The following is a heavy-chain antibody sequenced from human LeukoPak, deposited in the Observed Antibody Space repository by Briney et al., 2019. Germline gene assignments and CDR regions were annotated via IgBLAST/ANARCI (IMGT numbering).Heavy chain of an antibody. J-gene: IGHJ5*02. CDR1: GGSISSSY. D-gene: IGHD2-15*01. CDR2: IYYSWST. V-gene: IGHV4-59*01. Sequence: YPSETLSLTCTVSGGSISSSYCSWIRQPPGKGLEWIGYIYYSWSTNYNPSLKSRVTISVDTSKTQFSLKLSSVTAADTAVYYCAREPSPNCSGGSCYSGWFDPWGQGTLVTVSS. CDR3: AREPSPNCSGGSCYSGWFDP.